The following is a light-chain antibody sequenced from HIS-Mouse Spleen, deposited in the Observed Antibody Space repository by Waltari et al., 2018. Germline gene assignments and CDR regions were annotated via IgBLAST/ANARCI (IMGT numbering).Light chain of an antibody. CDR1: SRDVGSYNL. Sequence: QSALTQPASVSGSPGQSITISCTGTSRDVGSYNLVSWYQQHPGKAPKLMIYEGSKRPSGVSNRFSGSKSGNTASLTISGLQAEDEADYYCCSYAGSSTFFFGGGTKLTVL. V-gene: IGLV2-23*03. CDR3: CSYAGSSTFF. J-gene: IGLJ2*01. CDR2: EGS.